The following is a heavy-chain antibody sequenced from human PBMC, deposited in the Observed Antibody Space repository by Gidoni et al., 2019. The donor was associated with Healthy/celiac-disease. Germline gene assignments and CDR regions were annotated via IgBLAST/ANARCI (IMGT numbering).Heavy chain of an antibody. CDR2: MRISSSTI. CDR1: GSHFRSYS. Sequence: EVQLVESGGGLVQPGGALRLSCAASGSHFRSYSMNWVRQAPGKGLECFSYMRISSSTIYYADSVKGRFTISRDNAKNSLYLQMNSLRAEDTAVYYCARERYYDRKAFDIWGQGTMVTVSS. J-gene: IGHJ3*02. CDR3: ARERYYDRKAFDI. D-gene: IGHD3-22*01. V-gene: IGHV3-48*01.